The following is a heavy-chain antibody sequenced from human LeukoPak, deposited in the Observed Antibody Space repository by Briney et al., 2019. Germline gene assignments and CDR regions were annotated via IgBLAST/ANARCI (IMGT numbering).Heavy chain of an antibody. CDR3: PKVMGSDKGWAFEI. CDR2: IYYSGTT. V-gene: IGHV4-59*01. J-gene: IGHJ3*02. CDR1: GGSISGYY. Sequence: PSETLSLTCTVSGGSISGYYWSWIRQPPGKGLEWIGYIYYSGTTKYNPSLKSRVTISIDTSKNQFSLKLSSVTAADTAVYYCPKVMGSDKGWAFEIWGQGTMVTVSS. D-gene: IGHD3-16*01.